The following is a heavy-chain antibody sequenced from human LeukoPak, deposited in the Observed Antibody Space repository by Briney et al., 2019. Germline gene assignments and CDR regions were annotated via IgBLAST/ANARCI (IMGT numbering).Heavy chain of an antibody. Sequence: PSETLSLTCTVSGGSISSSSYYWGWIRQPPGKGLEWIGSIYYSGSTYYNPSLKSRVTISVDTSKNQFSLKLSSVTAADTAVYYCARVGYSGSYSLGNAFDIWGQGTMVTVSS. CDR3: ARVGYSGSYSLGNAFDI. V-gene: IGHV4-39*07. J-gene: IGHJ3*02. D-gene: IGHD1-26*01. CDR1: GGSISSSSYY. CDR2: IYYSGST.